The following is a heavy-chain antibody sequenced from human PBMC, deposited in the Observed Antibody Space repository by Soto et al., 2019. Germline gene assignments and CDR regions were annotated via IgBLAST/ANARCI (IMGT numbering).Heavy chain of an antibody. CDR1: GGSISSGDYY. V-gene: IGHV4-30-4*01. D-gene: IGHD1-26*01. J-gene: IGHJ6*02. CDR3: ARASPREILDYYYGMDV. Sequence: SETLSLTCTVSGGSISSGDYYWGWIRQPPGKGLEWIGYIYYSGSTYYNPSLKSRVTISVDTSKNQFSLKLSSVTAADTAVYYCARASPREILDYYYGMDVWGQGTTVTVSS. CDR2: IYYSGST.